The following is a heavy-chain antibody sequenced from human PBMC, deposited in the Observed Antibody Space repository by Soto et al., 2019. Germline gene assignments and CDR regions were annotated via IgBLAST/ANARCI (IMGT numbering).Heavy chain of an antibody. CDR2: IRSEANSYAT. CDR3: TKRAYCTSADDF. Sequence: EAQLVESGGGLVQPGGSLKLSCAASGFVFSDSAMHWVRQASGKGLEWVGRIRSEANSYATSYGASGRGRFTISRDGSRNKDYAEMNSLKTEDTAVYYCTKRAYCTSADDFWGHGTMVTVSS. J-gene: IGHJ4*03. D-gene: IGHD2-21*01. CDR1: GFVFSDSA. V-gene: IGHV3-73*01.